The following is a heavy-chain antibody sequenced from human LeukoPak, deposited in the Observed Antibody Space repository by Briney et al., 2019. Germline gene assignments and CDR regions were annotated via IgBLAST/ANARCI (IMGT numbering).Heavy chain of an antibody. Sequence: PGGSLRLSCAASGFTFSSYGLHWVRQAPGKGLEWVAFIRDDGSIKYYADFVKGRFTVSRDNSKNTLYLQMDSLRTEDTAVYYCAKVPHSWGLFDSWGQGTLVTVSS. CDR2: IRDDGSIK. J-gene: IGHJ4*02. CDR1: GFTFSSYG. CDR3: AKVPHSWGLFDS. D-gene: IGHD3-16*01. V-gene: IGHV3-30*02.